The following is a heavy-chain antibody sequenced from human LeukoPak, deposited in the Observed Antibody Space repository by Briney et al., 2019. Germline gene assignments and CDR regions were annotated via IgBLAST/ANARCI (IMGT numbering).Heavy chain of an antibody. CDR2: INWRGDTT. CDR3: ARSSRELGGYAPWELMPPFDY. D-gene: IGHD1-7*01. CDR1: GFTFDDYG. V-gene: IGHV3-20*04. J-gene: IGHJ4*02. Sequence: GGSLRLSCAASGFTFDDYGMGWVRQVPGKGLEWVSRINWRGDTTGYADSVKGRFTVSRDNAKNSLYLQMNSLRAEDTAVYYCARSSRELGGYAPWELMPPFDYWGQGTLVTVSS.